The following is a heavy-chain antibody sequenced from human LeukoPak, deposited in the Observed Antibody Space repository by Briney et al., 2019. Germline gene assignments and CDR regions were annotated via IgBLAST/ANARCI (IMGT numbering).Heavy chain of an antibody. D-gene: IGHD5-12*01. CDR2: ISSSSSTI. CDR3: ARRGYSGYVVWRTYYFDY. V-gene: IGHV3-48*01. CDR1: GLTFNSYS. J-gene: IGHJ4*02. Sequence: GGSLRLSCAASGLTFNSYSMNWVRQAPGKGLEWVSYISSSSSTIYYADSVKGRFTISRDNAKNSLYLQMNSLRAEDTAVYYCARRGYSGYVVWRTYYFDYWGQGTLVTVSS.